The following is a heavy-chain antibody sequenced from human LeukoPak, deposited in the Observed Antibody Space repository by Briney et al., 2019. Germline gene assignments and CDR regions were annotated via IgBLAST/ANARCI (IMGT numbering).Heavy chain of an antibody. CDR3: ARVWSMIREYVEY. Sequence: GGSLRLSCAASGFIFSGYTMNWVRQTPGKGLEWVSSISSSSDYIYYADSVKGRFTISRDNSKDSLYLQMSSLRAEDTAVYYCARVWSMIREYVEYWGQGTLVTVPS. V-gene: IGHV3-21*01. CDR1: GFIFSGYT. J-gene: IGHJ4*02. CDR2: ISSSSDYI. D-gene: IGHD3-10*01.